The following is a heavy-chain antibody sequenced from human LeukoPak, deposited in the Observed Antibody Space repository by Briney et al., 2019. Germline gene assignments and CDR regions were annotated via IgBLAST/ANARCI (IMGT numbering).Heavy chain of an antibody. Sequence: SQTLSLTCAFSGGSISRGGYSWSWIRQPPGKGLEWIGYIYHGGGTYYNPSLNSRVTISVDRSKNQFSLNLSSVTAGDTAVYYCARGGVDGYNLVYWGQGTLVIVSS. CDR2: IYHGGGT. CDR3: ARGGVDGYNLVY. J-gene: IGHJ4*02. V-gene: IGHV4-30-2*01. D-gene: IGHD5-24*01. CDR1: GGSISRGGYS.